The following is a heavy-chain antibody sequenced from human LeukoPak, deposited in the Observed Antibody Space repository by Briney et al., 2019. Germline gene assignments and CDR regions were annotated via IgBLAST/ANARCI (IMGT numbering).Heavy chain of an antibody. D-gene: IGHD2-8*02. CDR3: ARDTGGCDY. CDR2: INPNSGGT. CDR1: GYTFIDYY. V-gene: IGHV1-2*02. J-gene: IGHJ4*02. Sequence: GASVKVSCKASGYTFIDYYIHWVRQAPGQGLEWMGWINPNSGGTNYAQKFQGRVTMTRDTSISTAYMELFRLRSDDMAVYYCARDTGGCDYWGQGTLVTVSS.